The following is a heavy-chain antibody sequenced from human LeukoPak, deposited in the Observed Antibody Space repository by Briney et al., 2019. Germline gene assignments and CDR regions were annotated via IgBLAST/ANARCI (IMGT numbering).Heavy chain of an antibody. CDR3: ARAGLHAFDI. Sequence: GGTLRLSCAASGFTFSSYGMSWIRQAPGKGLEWVSYISSSGSTIYHADSVKGRFTISRDNAKNSLYLQMNSLRAEDTAVYYCARAGLHAFDIWGQGTMVTVSS. CDR1: GFTFSSYG. J-gene: IGHJ3*02. CDR2: ISSSGSTI. V-gene: IGHV3-48*04.